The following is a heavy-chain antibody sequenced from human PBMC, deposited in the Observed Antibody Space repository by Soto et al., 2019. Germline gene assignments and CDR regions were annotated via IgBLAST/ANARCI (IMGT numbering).Heavy chain of an antibody. CDR1: GFNFNSYT. Sequence: GGSLRLSCAASGFNFNSYTINWVRQAPGKRLEWLSSISSSGYIFSTDSVRGRFTISRDNAKNSVYLQISSLRAEDTAVYFCARDCSGGSCYPGMDVWGQGSTVTVSS. CDR2: ISSSGYI. V-gene: IGHV3-21*01. CDR3: ARDCSGGSCYPGMDV. J-gene: IGHJ6*02. D-gene: IGHD2-15*01.